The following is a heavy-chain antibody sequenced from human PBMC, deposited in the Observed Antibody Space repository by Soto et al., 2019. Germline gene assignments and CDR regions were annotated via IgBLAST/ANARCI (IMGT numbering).Heavy chain of an antibody. CDR1: GGTFSSYA. CDR2: IIPIFGTA. CDR3: ARARYYDSSGPIRWDY. D-gene: IGHD3-22*01. V-gene: IGHV1-69*12. Sequence: QVQLVQSGAEVKKPGSSVKVSCKASGGTFSSYAISWVRQAPGQGLEWMGGIIPIFGTANYAQKFQGRVTIPADESTSKAYMELSGRRSEDTAVYYCARARYYDSSGPIRWDYWGQGTLVTVSS. J-gene: IGHJ4*02.